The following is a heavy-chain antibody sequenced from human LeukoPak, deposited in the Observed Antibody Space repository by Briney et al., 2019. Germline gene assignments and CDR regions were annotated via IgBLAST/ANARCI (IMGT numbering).Heavy chain of an antibody. V-gene: IGHV4-59*01. CDR2: IYYSGST. CDR3: ARVGATIGY. J-gene: IGHJ4*02. CDR1: GGSISGYY. D-gene: IGHD1-26*01. Sequence: PSETLSLTCTVSGGSISGYYWSWIRQPPGKGLEWIGNIYYSGSTNYNPSLKSRVTISVDTSKNQFSLKLSSVTAADTAMYYCARVGATIGYWGQGTLVTVSS.